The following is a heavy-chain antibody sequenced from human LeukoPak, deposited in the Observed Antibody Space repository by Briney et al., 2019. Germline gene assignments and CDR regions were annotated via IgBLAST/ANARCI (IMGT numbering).Heavy chain of an antibody. D-gene: IGHD5-18*01. Sequence: GGSLRLSCAASGFTFDDYTMHWVRQAPGKGLEWVSLISWEGGSTYYADSVKGRFTISRDNSKNSLYLQMNSLRTEDTALYYCAKDMNSVDTSYFDYWGQGTLVTVSS. V-gene: IGHV3-43*01. CDR3: AKDMNSVDTSYFDY. CDR2: ISWEGGST. CDR1: GFTFDDYT. J-gene: IGHJ4*02.